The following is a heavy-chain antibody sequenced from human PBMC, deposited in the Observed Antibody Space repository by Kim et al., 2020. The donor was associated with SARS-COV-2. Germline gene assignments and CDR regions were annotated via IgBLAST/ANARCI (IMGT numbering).Heavy chain of an antibody. J-gene: IGHJ4*02. V-gene: IGHV4-39*01. CDR1: GGSISSSSYY. D-gene: IGHD1-26*01. Sequence: SETLSLTCTVSGGSISSSSYYWGWIRQPPGKRLAWIGSIYSSGSTYYNPSLKGRVTISVDTSKNQFSLTLSSVTAADTAVYYCARHGGATSFDYWGQGTLVTVSS. CDR2: IYSSGST. CDR3: ARHGGATSFDY.